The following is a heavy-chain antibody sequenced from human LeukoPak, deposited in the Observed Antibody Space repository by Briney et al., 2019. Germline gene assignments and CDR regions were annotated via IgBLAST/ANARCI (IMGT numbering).Heavy chain of an antibody. Sequence: PPGGSLRLSCAASGFTFSSYSMNWVRQAPGKGLEWVSYISSSGSTIYYADSVKGRFTISRDNAKNSLYLQMNSLRAEDTAVYYCATTLRKRNIKYFDYWGQGTLVTVSS. J-gene: IGHJ4*02. D-gene: IGHD4-17*01. CDR3: ATTLRKRNIKYFDY. CDR2: ISSSGSTI. V-gene: IGHV3-48*04. CDR1: GFTFSSYS.